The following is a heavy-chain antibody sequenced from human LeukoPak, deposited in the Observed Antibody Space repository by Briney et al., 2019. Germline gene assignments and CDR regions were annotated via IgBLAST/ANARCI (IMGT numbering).Heavy chain of an antibody. CDR1: AFAFSSYS. D-gene: IGHD3-16*01. CDR2: ISYDGSNK. Sequence: GGSLRLSCTASAFAFSSYSMNWVRQAPGKGLEWVAVISYDGSNKYYADSVKGRFTISRDNSKNALYLQMNSLRAEDTAVYYCAKDDMITFGGVISYYYYYMDVWGKGTTVTVSS. V-gene: IGHV3-30*18. CDR3: AKDDMITFGGVISYYYYYMDV. J-gene: IGHJ6*03.